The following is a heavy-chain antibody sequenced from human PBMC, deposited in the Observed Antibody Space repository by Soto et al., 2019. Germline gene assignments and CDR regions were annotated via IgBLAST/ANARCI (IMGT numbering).Heavy chain of an antibody. J-gene: IGHJ6*02. CDR2: ISYDGSNK. Sequence: QVQLVESGGGVVQPGRSLRLSCAASGFTFSSYAMHWVRQAPGKGLEWVAVISYDGSNKYYADSVKGRFTISRDNSKNTLYRQMNSLRAEDTAVYYCARVRGGHYYYYGMDVWGQGTTVTVSS. CDR1: GFTFSSYA. D-gene: IGHD3-10*01. V-gene: IGHV3-30-3*01. CDR3: ARVRGGHYYYYGMDV.